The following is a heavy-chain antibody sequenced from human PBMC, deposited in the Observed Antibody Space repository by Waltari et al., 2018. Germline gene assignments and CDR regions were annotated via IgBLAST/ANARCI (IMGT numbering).Heavy chain of an antibody. CDR2: INPNSGGT. CDR3: ASGEDPGTTATKWDY. J-gene: IGHJ4*02. V-gene: IGHV1-2*02. D-gene: IGHD4-17*01. Sequence: QVQLVQSGAEVKKPGASVMVSCKASGYTFTGYYMHWVRQAPGQGLEWMGWINPNSGGTNYAQKFQGRVTMTRDTSISTAYMERSRLRSDDTAVYYCASGEDPGTTATKWDYWGQGTLVTVSS. CDR1: GYTFTGYY.